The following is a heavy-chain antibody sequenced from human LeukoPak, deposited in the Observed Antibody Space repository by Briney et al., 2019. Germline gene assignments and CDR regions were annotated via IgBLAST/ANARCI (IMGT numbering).Heavy chain of an antibody. D-gene: IGHD4-17*01. CDR1: GFTFSSFA. Sequence: GGSLRLSCAASGFTFSSFAMHWVRQAPGKGLEWVADKWYNGSNKYYAESVKGRFTISRDNSKNTLYLQMNSLRAEDTAVYYCSRGGYGDYNNWFDPWGQGTLVIVSS. CDR3: SRGGYGDYNNWFDP. CDR2: KWYNGSNK. J-gene: IGHJ5*02. V-gene: IGHV3-33*01.